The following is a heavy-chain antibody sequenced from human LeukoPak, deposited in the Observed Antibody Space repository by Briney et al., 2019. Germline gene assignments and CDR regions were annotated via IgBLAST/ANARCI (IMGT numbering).Heavy chain of an antibody. CDR2: ISGSGGST. D-gene: IGHD6-19*01. Sequence: GGSLRLSCAASGFTFSSYAMSWVRQAPGKGLEWVSAISGSGGSTYYADSVKGRFTISRDNSKNTLYLQMNGLRAEDTAVYYCAKSPTIAVAGTEIDYWGQGTLVTVSS. V-gene: IGHV3-23*01. CDR1: GFTFSSYA. J-gene: IGHJ4*02. CDR3: AKSPTIAVAGTEIDY.